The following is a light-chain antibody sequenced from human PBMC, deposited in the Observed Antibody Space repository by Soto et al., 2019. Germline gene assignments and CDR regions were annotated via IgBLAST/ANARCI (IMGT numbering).Light chain of an antibody. CDR2: AAS. Sequence: DIQMTQSPSSLSASVGDRVTITCRASQSISSYLNWYQQKPGKAPKLLIYAASSLQSGVASRFSGRGSGTDFTLAISSLQPEDFANYYCQQSYSTPLAFGGETKVEIK. CDR1: QSISSY. CDR3: QQSYSTPLA. V-gene: IGKV1-39*01. J-gene: IGKJ4*01.